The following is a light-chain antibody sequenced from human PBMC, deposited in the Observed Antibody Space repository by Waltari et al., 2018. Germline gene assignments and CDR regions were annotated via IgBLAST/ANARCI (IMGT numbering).Light chain of an antibody. J-gene: IGKJ1*01. CDR3: QQYNNWPPA. V-gene: IGKV3-15*01. Sequence: MTQSPDTLSASPGERITLSCRASHSINTNLAWYQRNPGQAPRLLISDASTRAAGVPARFSGSGSGTEFTLTISSLQSEDFAVYYCQQYNNWPPAFGQGTKVESK. CDR1: HSINTN. CDR2: DAS.